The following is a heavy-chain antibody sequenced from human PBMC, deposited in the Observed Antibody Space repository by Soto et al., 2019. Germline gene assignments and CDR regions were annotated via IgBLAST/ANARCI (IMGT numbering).Heavy chain of an antibody. CDR2: ISYDGSNE. CDR1: GFTFSXXX. V-gene: IGHV3-30*03. Sequence: QVQLVESGGGVVQPGRSLRLSCAVSGFTFSXXXXXXXXXXXXXXXXXXXHISYDGSNEHYVDSVKGRFTISRDNXXXXXXXXXXXXXXXXXXXXXXXXXXXXXXXXXXXXXDYWGQGTLVTVSS. J-gene: IGHJ4*02. CDR3: XXXXXXXXXXXXXXXDY.